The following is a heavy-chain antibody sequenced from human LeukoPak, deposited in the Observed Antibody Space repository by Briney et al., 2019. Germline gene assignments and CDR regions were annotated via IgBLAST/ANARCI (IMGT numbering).Heavy chain of an antibody. CDR2: IIPIFGTA. D-gene: IGHD4-23*01. V-gene: IGHV1-69*13. J-gene: IGHJ4*02. Sequence: SVKVSCKASGGSFSSYAINWVRQAAGQGLEWMGGIIPIFGTAKYAEKFQDRVTITAVESMSTVYMELSSLRSEDTAVYYCARGWLAETTVVTPYNYWGQGTLVTVSS. CDR3: ARGWLAETTVVTPYNY. CDR1: GGSFSSYA.